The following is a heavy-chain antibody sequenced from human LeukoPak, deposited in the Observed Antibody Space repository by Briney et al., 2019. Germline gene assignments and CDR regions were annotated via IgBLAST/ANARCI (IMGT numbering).Heavy chain of an antibody. CDR3: TRDLYYGMDV. J-gene: IGHJ6*02. CDR1: GFTFGDYA. V-gene: IGHV3-49*04. Sequence: PGRSLRLSCTASGFTFGDYAMSWVRQAPGKGLEWVGFIRSKAYGGTTEYAASVKGRFTISRDDSKSIAYLQMNSLKTEDTAVYYCTRDLYYGMDVWGQGTTVTVSS. CDR2: IRSKAYGGTT.